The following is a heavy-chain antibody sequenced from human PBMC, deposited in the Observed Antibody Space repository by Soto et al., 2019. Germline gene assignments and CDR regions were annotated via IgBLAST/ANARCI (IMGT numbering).Heavy chain of an antibody. J-gene: IGHJ6*02. D-gene: IGHD3-10*01. Sequence: QVQLQESGPGLVKPSETLSLSCTVSGGSISSYYWSWFRQSPGKRMEWIGYVHHSWGSSYNPSLQSRVAISLDTSKSQFSLKVTSVTATDTAVYYCARQGFGPLHGLVAVWGQGTTVTVSS. CDR2: VHHSWGS. CDR3: ARQGFGPLHGLVAV. CDR1: GGSISSYY. V-gene: IGHV4-59*08.